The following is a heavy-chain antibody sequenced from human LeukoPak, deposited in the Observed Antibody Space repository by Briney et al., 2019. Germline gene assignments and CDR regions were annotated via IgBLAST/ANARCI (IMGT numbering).Heavy chain of an antibody. CDR3: AREVQLWDHYYYYYYMDV. CDR2: IIPIFGTA. J-gene: IGHJ6*03. Sequence: GASVKVSCKASGGTFSSYAISWVRQAPGQGLEWMGGIIPIFGTANYAQKFQGRVTITTDESTSTAYMELSSLRSEDTAVYYCAREVQLWDHYYYYYYMDVWGKGTTVTVSS. D-gene: IGHD5-18*01. CDR1: GGTFSSYA. V-gene: IGHV1-69*05.